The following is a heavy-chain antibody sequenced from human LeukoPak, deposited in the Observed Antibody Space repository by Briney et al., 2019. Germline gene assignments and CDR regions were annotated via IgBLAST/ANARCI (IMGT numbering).Heavy chain of an antibody. CDR1: GGSFSGYY. J-gene: IGHJ3*02. D-gene: IGHD3-9*01. Sequence: PSETLSLTCAVYGGSFSGYYWSWIRQPPGKGLEWSGEINHRGSTNYNPSLKSRVTISVDTSKNQFSLKLSSVTAADTAVYYCARGRNVLRYNYAFDIWGHGTMVTVSS. CDR3: ARGRNVLRYNYAFDI. CDR2: INHRGST. V-gene: IGHV4-34*01.